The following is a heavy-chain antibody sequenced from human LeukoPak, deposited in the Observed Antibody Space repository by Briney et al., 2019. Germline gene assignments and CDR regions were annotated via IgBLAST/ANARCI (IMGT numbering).Heavy chain of an antibody. V-gene: IGHV4-59*01. Sequence: SETLSLTCTVSGGSIRTNSGNWIRHPPGKGLEWIGYVYYRGRTNYSPSLKSRVTILVDTSKNQFSLRLISVTAADTAVYYCAKGSATTGFDHWGQGTLVTVSS. CDR2: VYYRGRT. D-gene: IGHD1/OR15-1a*01. J-gene: IGHJ5*02. CDR3: AKGSATTGFDH. CDR1: GGSIRTNS.